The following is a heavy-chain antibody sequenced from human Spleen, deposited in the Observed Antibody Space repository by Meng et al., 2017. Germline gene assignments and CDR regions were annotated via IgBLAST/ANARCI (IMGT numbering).Heavy chain of an antibody. CDR3: ATAGQLAAFDY. CDR2: MNPNSGNT. V-gene: IGHV1-8*02. Sequence: ASVKVSCKASGYTFTSYDINWVRQATGQGLEWMGWMNPNSGNTGYAQEFQGRVTFTRDTSISTAYLELNSLRSEDTAVYYCATAGQLAAFDYWGQGTLVTVSS. J-gene: IGHJ4*02. CDR1: GYTFTSYD. D-gene: IGHD6-25*01.